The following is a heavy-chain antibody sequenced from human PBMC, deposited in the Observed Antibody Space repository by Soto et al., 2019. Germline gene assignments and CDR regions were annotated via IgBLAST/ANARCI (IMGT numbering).Heavy chain of an antibody. D-gene: IGHD3-3*01. Sequence: QLHLVQSGAVVKKPGASVTASCSASGYPVTAYYMHWVRQAPGRGLEWMGGINPATGAAKYTQTFQGRVNMTRETSTSTVFMELGGLASEGTAVFYWGGGGGVGVAGSAAFDMWGQGTLVTVSS. CDR2: INPATGAA. CDR3: GGGGGVGVAGSAAFDM. J-gene: IGHJ3*02. V-gene: IGHV1-2*02. CDR1: GYPVTAYY.